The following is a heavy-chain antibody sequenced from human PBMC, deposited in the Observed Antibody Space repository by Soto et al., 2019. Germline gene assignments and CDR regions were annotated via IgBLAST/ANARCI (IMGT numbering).Heavy chain of an antibody. CDR1: GGSISSGGHY. CDR3: ARAVGFCSDSSCGGQFEY. Sequence: SETLSLTCSVSGGSISSGGHYWSWIRQFPGKGLEWIGYSSYSGDTYYNPSLKSRGTISVDTSKNHFSLKLSSVTAAYTAVFYCARAVGFCSDSSCGGQFEYWGQGTMVNVS. J-gene: IGHJ4*02. V-gene: IGHV4-31*03. D-gene: IGHD2-2*01. CDR2: SSYSGDT.